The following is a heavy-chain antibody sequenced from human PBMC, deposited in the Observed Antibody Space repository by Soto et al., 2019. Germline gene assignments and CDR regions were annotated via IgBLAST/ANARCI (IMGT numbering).Heavy chain of an antibody. CDR1: GGSFTSNNW. D-gene: IGHD1-7*01. CDR3: ASRDPGTSVDY. V-gene: IGHV4-4*02. CDR2: IYRTGST. Sequence: SETLSLTCAVSGGSFTSNNWWTWVRQPPGQGLEWIGEIYRTGSTNYNPSLKSRVTISLDKSEKQISLKVTSLTAADTAVYYCASRDPGTSVDYWGQGTLVTV. J-gene: IGHJ4*02.